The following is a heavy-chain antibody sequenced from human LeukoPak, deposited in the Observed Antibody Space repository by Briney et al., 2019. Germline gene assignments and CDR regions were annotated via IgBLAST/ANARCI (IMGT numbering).Heavy chain of an antibody. J-gene: IGHJ4*02. CDR2: IYHSGGT. Sequence: SETLSLTCTVSGYSISSGYYWGWIRPPPGKGLEWIGSIYHSGGTYYNPSLKSRVTISVDTSKNQFSLKLSSVTAADTAVYYCARIITMIVVVPYYFDYWGQGTLVTVSS. V-gene: IGHV4-38-2*02. CDR1: GYSISSGYY. CDR3: ARIITMIVVVPYYFDY. D-gene: IGHD3-22*01.